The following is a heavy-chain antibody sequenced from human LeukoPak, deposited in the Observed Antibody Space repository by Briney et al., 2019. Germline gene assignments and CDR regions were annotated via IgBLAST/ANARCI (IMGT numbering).Heavy chain of an antibody. Sequence: SETLSLTCAVYGGSFSDYYWTWIRQPPGKGLGWIGEITHSGSTNYNPSLKSRVTISVDTSKNQFSLKVNSVTAADTAIYYCASGPVDYYTSGSFLKWGQGTMVAVSS. V-gene: IGHV4-34*01. CDR2: ITHSGST. CDR3: ASGPVDYYTSGSFLK. D-gene: IGHD3-10*01. CDR1: GGSFSDYY. J-gene: IGHJ3*01.